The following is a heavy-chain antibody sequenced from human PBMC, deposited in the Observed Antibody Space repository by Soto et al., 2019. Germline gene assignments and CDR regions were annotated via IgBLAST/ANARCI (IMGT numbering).Heavy chain of an antibody. CDR3: AHMNYYDSSGYPIWFDP. V-gene: IGHV2-5*02. Sequence: QITLKESGPTLVKPTQTLTLTCTFSGFSLSTSGVGVGWISQPPGKALEWLALIYWDDDKRYSPSLKSRLTITKDTSKNQVVLTMTNMDPVDTATYYCAHMNYYDSSGYPIWFDPWGQGTLVTVSS. D-gene: IGHD3-22*01. J-gene: IGHJ5*02. CDR2: IYWDDDK. CDR1: GFSLSTSGVG.